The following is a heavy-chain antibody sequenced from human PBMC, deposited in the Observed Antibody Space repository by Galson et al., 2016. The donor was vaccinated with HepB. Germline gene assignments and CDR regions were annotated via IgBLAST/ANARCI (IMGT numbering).Heavy chain of an antibody. CDR1: GFIVSNDY. CDR3: ARDPGFRNGMNV. J-gene: IGHJ6*02. Sequence: SLRLSCAASGFIVSNDYMNWVRQAPGEGLEWLSVSYADGRTYYAESVRGRFTISRDNSKNTLFLQMNNLSAEDTAVYYCARDPGFRNGMNVWGQGTTVTVSS. V-gene: IGHV3-53*01. CDR2: SYADGRT.